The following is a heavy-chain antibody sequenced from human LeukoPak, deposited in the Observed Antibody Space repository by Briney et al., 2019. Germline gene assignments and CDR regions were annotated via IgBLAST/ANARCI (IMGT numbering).Heavy chain of an antibody. Sequence: GGSLRLSCAASVFTFSSYAMHWVRQAPGKGLEYVSAISGNGGSTYYANSVKGRFTISRDNSKNTLYLQMGSLRAEDMAVYYCARDDYDSSGRGAFDIWGQGTMVTVSS. CDR3: ARDDYDSSGRGAFDI. V-gene: IGHV3-64*01. CDR2: ISGNGGST. D-gene: IGHD3-22*01. J-gene: IGHJ3*02. CDR1: VFTFSSYA.